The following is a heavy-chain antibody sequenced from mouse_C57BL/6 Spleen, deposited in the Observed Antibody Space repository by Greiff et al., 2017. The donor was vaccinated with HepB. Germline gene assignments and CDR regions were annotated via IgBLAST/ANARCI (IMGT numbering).Heavy chain of an antibody. Sequence: QVQLKESGAELVRPGASVKLSCKASGYTFTDYYINWVKQRPGQGLEWIARIYPGSGNTYYNEKFKGKATLTAEKSSSTAYMQLSSLTSEDSAVYFCARWGDGDYWGQFTTLTVSS. CDR1: GYTFTDYY. CDR3: ARWGDGDY. J-gene: IGHJ2*01. D-gene: IGHD3-3*01. V-gene: IGHV1-76*01. CDR2: IYPGSGNT.